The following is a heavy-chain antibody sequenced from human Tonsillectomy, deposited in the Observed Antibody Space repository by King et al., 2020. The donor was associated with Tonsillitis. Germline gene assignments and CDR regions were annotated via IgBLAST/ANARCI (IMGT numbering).Heavy chain of an antibody. D-gene: IGHD3-10*01. Sequence: LQLQESGPGLVKTSETLSLTCTVSGGSISSSSSYWGWIRQPPGKGLEWIGTIYYSGNTYYNPSLKSRVTISVDTSQKQFSLKLSSVTAADTAVYYCARLGEIGYYGMDVWGQGTTVTVSS. CDR1: GGSISSSSSY. J-gene: IGHJ6*02. CDR3: ARLGEIGYYGMDV. V-gene: IGHV4-39*01. CDR2: IYYSGNT.